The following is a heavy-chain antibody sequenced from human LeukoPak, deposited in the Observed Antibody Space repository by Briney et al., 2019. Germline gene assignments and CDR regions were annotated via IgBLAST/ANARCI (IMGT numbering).Heavy chain of an antibody. D-gene: IGHD1-26*01. CDR1: GFTFSSYA. V-gene: IGHV3-21*01. CDR2: ITNGGYI. J-gene: IGHJ4*02. CDR3: ARDVIVGESRLPHFDY. Sequence: GGSLRLSCAASGFTFSSYAMSWVRQAPGKGLEWVSSITNGGYIFYADSVKGRFTISKDNAKNSLYLQMNNLKIDDTALYFCARDVIVGESRLPHFDYWGQGALVAVSS.